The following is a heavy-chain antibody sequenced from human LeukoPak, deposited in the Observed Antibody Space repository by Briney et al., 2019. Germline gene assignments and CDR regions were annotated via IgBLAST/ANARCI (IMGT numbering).Heavy chain of an antibody. J-gene: IGHJ4*02. D-gene: IGHD2-15*01. V-gene: IGHV3-30*03. CDR3: ARGSCSGGSCPYDF. Sequence: PGGSLRLSCAASGFTFSSYAMSWFRQAPGKELEGVAVVTYDGNHKNYADSVKGRFTISRDNSKQTLYLQMNSLRAEDTAVFYCARGSCSGGSCPYDFWGQGTLVIVSS. CDR1: GFTFSSYA. CDR2: VTYDGNHK.